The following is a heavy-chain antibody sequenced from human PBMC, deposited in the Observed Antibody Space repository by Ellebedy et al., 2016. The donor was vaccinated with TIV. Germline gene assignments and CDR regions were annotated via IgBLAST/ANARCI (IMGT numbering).Heavy chain of an antibody. CDR1: GYSFSTYW. CDR2: IYPADSDT. D-gene: IGHD6-13*01. V-gene: IGHV5-51*01. Sequence: GESLKISCKASGYSFSTYWIGWVRQMPGKGLEWMGIIYPADSDTRYSPSFQGQVTISADKSISTAYLQWSSLKASDTAMYYCVRLPRIAAAGRYFDYWGQGTLVTVSS. J-gene: IGHJ4*02. CDR3: VRLPRIAAAGRYFDY.